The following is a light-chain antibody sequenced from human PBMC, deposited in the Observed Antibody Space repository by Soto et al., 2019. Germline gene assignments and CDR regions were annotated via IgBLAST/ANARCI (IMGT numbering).Light chain of an antibody. Sequence: EIVMTQSPATLSVSPGERATLSRRASQSISTELAWYQQKPGQPPRLLIYSASTRATGVPARFTGSGSGSEFTLTISGLQSEDFAVYYCQQGHNWPLNFGQGTRLEI. CDR1: QSISTE. CDR3: QQGHNWPLN. V-gene: IGKV3-15*01. CDR2: SAS. J-gene: IGKJ2*01.